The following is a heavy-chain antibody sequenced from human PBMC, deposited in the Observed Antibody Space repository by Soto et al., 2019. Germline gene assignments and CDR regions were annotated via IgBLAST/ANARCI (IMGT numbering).Heavy chain of an antibody. CDR1: GFTFSSYA. CDR2: ISGSGVST. D-gene: IGHD6-19*01. Sequence: EVQLLESGGGLVQPGGSLRLSCAASGFTFSSYAMSWVRQAPGKGLEWVSAISGSGVSTYYADSVKGRFTISRDNSKNTLYLQMNSLRAEDTAVYYCAKEPSYSSGWSPIDFWGQGTLVTVAS. CDR3: AKEPSYSSGWSPIDF. V-gene: IGHV3-23*01. J-gene: IGHJ4*02.